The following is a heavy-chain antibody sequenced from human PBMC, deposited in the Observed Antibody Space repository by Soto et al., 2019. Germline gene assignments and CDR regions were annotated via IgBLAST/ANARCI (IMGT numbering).Heavy chain of an antibody. D-gene: IGHD3-10*01. CDR1: GFTFSSYA. CDR3: ARATYTSSFYGSGSYYNENFDY. V-gene: IGHV3-30-3*01. J-gene: IGHJ4*02. Sequence: GSLRLSCAASGFTFSSYAMHWVRQAPGKGLEWVAVISYDGSNKYYADSVKGRFTISRDNSKNTLYLQMNSLRAEDTAVYYCARATYTSSFYGSGSYYNENFDYWGQGTLVTVSS. CDR2: ISYDGSNK.